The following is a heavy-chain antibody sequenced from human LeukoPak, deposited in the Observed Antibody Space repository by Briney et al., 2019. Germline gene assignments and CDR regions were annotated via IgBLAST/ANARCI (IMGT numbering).Heavy chain of an antibody. CDR2: ISGDKGNT. J-gene: IGHJ5*02. CDR1: GYTFISYG. V-gene: IGHV1-18*01. CDR3: ARVVSRDYYDSSGYPLNWFDP. D-gene: IGHD3-22*01. Sequence: GASVKVSCKASGYTFISYGISWVRQAPGQGPEWMGWISGDKGNTNYAQKFQGRVTMTTDTSTSTAYMELSSLRSEDTAVYYCARVVSRDYYDSSGYPLNWFDPWGQGTLVTVSS.